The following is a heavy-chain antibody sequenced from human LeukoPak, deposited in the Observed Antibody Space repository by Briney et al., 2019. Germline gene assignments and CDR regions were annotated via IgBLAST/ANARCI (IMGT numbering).Heavy chain of an antibody. Sequence: ASVNLSCKASGYTFTGYYLHWVRQAPGQGPEWMGWINPNSGGTKYAQKFQGRVTMTRDTSINTAYMELSRLRSDDTAVYYCASGSGVASTWLHYFDYWGQGTLVTVSS. D-gene: IGHD2-15*01. CDR1: GYTFTGYY. J-gene: IGHJ4*02. CDR3: ASGSGVASTWLHYFDY. CDR2: INPNSGGT. V-gene: IGHV1-2*02.